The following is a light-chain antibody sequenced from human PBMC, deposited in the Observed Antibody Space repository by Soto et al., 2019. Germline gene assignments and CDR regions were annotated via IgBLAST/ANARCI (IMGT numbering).Light chain of an antibody. Sequence: DIQMTQSPSTLSASVGDIVTITCRATQGIGNYLAWYQQKPGKAPKLLIYDASNLESGVPSRFSGSGSGTEFTLTISSLQPDDFATYYCQQYNSYPITFGQGTRLEI. CDR3: QQYNSYPIT. J-gene: IGKJ5*01. V-gene: IGKV1-5*01. CDR1: QGIGNY. CDR2: DAS.